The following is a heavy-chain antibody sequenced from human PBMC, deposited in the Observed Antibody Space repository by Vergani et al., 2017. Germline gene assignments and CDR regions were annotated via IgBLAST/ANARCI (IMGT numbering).Heavy chain of an antibody. CDR1: GGSISSGDYY. Sequence: QVQLQESGPGLVKPSQTLSLTCTVSGGSISSGDYYWSWIRQPPGKGLEWIGYIYYSGSTYYNPSLKSRVTISVDTSKNQFSLKLSSVTAADTAVYYCARVGVVRGVSYCYYYYGMDVWGQGTTVTVSS. V-gene: IGHV4-30-4*08. CDR3: ARVGVVRGVSYCYYYYGMDV. CDR2: IYYSGST. D-gene: IGHD3-10*01. J-gene: IGHJ6*02.